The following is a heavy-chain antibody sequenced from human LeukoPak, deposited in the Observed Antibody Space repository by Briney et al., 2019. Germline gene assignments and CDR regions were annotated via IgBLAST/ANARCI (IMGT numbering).Heavy chain of an antibody. CDR2: IYYSGST. J-gene: IGHJ4*02. CDR3: AGRDYYGSGSYYRNDY. Sequence: IPSETLSLTCTVSGGSISSYYWSWIRQPPGKGLEWIGYIYYSGSTNYNPSLKSRVTISVDTSKNQFSLKLSSVTAADTAVYYCAGRDYYGSGSYYRNDYWGQGTLVTVSS. CDR1: GGSISSYY. D-gene: IGHD3-10*01. V-gene: IGHV4-59*08.